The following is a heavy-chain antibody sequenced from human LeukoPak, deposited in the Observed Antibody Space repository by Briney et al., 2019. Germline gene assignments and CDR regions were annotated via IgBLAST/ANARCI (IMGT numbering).Heavy chain of an antibody. Sequence: PGGSLRLSCAASGFTFDDYGMSWVRQAPGKGLEWVSGINWNGGSTGYADSVKGRFTISRDNAKNSLYLQMNSLRAEDTALYYCARRAGYSSANYYYYYMDVWGKGTTVTVS. J-gene: IGHJ6*03. CDR1: GFTFDDYG. CDR2: INWNGGST. V-gene: IGHV3-20*04. CDR3: ARRAGYSSANYYYYYMDV. D-gene: IGHD6-25*01.